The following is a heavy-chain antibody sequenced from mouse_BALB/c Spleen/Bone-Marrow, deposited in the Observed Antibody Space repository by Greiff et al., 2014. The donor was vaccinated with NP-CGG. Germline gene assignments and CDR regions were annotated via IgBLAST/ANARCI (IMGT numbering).Heavy chain of an antibody. D-gene: IGHD4-1*01. CDR3: ARWEYYAMDY. V-gene: IGHV14-3*02. J-gene: IGHJ4*01. Sequence: EVKLVESGAELVKPGASVKLSCTASGFNIKDTYMHWVKQRPEQGLEWIGRIDPANGNTKYDPKFQGKATITADTSSNTAYLQLSSLTSEDTAVYYCARWEYYAMDYWGQGTSVTVS. CDR2: IDPANGNT. CDR1: GFNIKDTY.